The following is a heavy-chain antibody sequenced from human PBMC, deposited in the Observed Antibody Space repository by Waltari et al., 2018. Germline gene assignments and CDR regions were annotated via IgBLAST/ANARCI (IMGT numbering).Heavy chain of an antibody. J-gene: IGHJ4*02. CDR3: NTTSDFDL. Sequence: QVQLVQSGSELKKPGASVKVSCKTSGYSFTNFPMNWVRQAPGQGLEWMGWINTNTGNPTYGPDFTGRFVFSLDTSVSTAYLQINSLKPEDTAVYYCNTTSDFDLWGQGTLVTVSS. D-gene: IGHD2-2*01. V-gene: IGHV7-4-1*02. CDR1: GYSFTNFP. CDR2: INTNTGNP.